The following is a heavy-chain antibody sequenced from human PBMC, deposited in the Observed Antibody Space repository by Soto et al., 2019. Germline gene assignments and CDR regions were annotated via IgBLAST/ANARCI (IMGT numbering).Heavy chain of an antibody. Sequence: SLRLSCVASGFPSTSDWMHWVRQAPGKGLVWVSRINSDGSSRGYADSVKGRFTISRDNAKNTLYLQMNSLRVEDSAVYYCARPWGYWGQGTLVTVSS. V-gene: IGHV3-74*01. CDR3: ARPWGY. D-gene: IGHD1-26*01. CDR2: INSDGSSR. J-gene: IGHJ4*02. CDR1: GFPSTSDW.